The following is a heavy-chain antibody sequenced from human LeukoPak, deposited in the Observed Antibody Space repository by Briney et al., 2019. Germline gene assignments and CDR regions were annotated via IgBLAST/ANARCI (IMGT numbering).Heavy chain of an antibody. Sequence: SQTLSLTCDVSGGSISSGLYSWSWIRQPLGKGLEWIGYIYYSGSTYYNPSLKSRVTISVDTSKNQFSLKLSSVTAADTAVYYCARDHGSSWYYFDYWGQGTLVTVSS. J-gene: IGHJ4*02. V-gene: IGHV4-31*11. D-gene: IGHD6-6*01. CDR2: IYYSGST. CDR1: GGSISSGLYS. CDR3: ARDHGSSWYYFDY.